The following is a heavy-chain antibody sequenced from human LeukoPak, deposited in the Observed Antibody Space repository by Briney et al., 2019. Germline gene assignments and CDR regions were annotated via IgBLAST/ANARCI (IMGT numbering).Heavy chain of an antibody. V-gene: IGHV4-31*03. J-gene: IGHJ4*02. Sequence: SQTLSLTCTVSGGSISSGGYYWSWIRQHPGKGLEWIGYIYYSGSTYYNPSLKSRVTISVDTSKNQFSLKLSSVTAADTAVYYCASEVVVVPAATGLRGYLDYWGQGTLVTVSS. CDR2: IYYSGST. CDR1: GGSISSGGYY. CDR3: ASEVVVVPAATGLRGYLDY. D-gene: IGHD2-2*01.